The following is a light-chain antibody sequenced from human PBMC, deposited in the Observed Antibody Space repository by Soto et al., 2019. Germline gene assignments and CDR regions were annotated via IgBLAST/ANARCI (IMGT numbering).Light chain of an antibody. J-gene: IGKJ4*01. V-gene: IGKV3-15*01. CDR2: DAY. CDR3: QHYKTWPLA. CDR1: QGVGST. Sequence: EIIMTQSPATLSVSPGERVTLSCRASQGVGSTLAWYRHQPGQAPRLLIYDAYIRASGVPARFSGSGSGTECTLTISGLQSEDLAVYFGQHYKTWPLAFGGGTKVEIK.